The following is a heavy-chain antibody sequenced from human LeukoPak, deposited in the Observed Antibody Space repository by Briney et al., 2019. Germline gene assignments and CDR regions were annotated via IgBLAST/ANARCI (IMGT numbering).Heavy chain of an antibody. CDR3: ARDNVGATPFDY. CDR2: MNLDGTEK. CDR1: GFTFSYFW. J-gene: IGHJ4*02. Sequence: GGSLRLSCAASGFTFSYFWMSWVRQAPGKGLEWVANMNLDGTEKHYVDSVKGRFTISRDNARKSLYLQMNSLRAEDTAVYYCARDNVGATPFDYWGQGTLVTVSS. D-gene: IGHD1-26*01. V-gene: IGHV3-7*05.